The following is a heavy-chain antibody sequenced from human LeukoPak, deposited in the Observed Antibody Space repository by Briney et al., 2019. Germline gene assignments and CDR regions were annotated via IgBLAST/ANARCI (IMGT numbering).Heavy chain of an antibody. D-gene: IGHD1-26*01. CDR2: VYYSGST. CDR1: GGSISSSSYY. V-gene: IGHV4-39*01. Sequence: SETLSLTCSVSGGSISSSSYYWGWIRQPPGKGLEWIGSVYYSGSTYYNLSLKSRLTISVDTSKNQFSLKLSSVTAADTAVYYCARLSLIVGGIDYWGQGTLVTVS. J-gene: IGHJ4*02. CDR3: ARLSLIVGGIDY.